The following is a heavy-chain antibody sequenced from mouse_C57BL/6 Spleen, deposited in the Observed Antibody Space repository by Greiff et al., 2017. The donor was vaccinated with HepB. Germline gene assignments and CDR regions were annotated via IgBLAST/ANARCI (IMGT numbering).Heavy chain of an antibody. CDR1: GYTFTDYY. V-gene: IGHV1-26*01. J-gene: IGHJ2*01. CDR2: INPNNGGT. D-gene: IGHD1-1*01. Sequence: EVQLQQSGPELVKPGASVKISCKASGYTFTDYYMIWVKQSHGKSLEWIGDINPNNGGTSYNQKFKGKATLTVDKSSSTAYMELRSLTSEDSAVYYCARGTTVDYWGQGTTLTVSS. CDR3: ARGTTVDY.